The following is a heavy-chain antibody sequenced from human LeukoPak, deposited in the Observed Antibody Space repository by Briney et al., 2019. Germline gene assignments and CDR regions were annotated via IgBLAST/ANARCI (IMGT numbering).Heavy chain of an antibody. V-gene: IGHV5-51*01. D-gene: IGHD5-18*01. CDR2: IDPSDSET. Sequence: GESLKISCKASGYSFTSYWIGWVRHMPGKGLEWMGIIDPSDSETRYTPSFQGQVTISVDESLPTAYLQWTSLKASDTAMYYCARQTAMGRSGDYWGQGTQVTVSS. CDR3: ARQTAMGRSGDY. CDR1: GYSFTSYW. J-gene: IGHJ4*02.